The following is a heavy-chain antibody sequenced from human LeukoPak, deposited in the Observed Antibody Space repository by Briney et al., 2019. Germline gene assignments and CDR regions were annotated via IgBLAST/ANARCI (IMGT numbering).Heavy chain of an antibody. CDR3: ARGLRNIAVAGRLFDY. J-gene: IGHJ4*02. Sequence: TSETLSLTCTVSGGSISSYYWSWIRQPPGKGLEWIGEINHSGSTNYNPSLKSRVTISVDTSKNQFSLKLSSVTAADTAVYYCARGLRNIAVAGRLFDYWGQGTLVTVSS. CDR1: GGSISSYY. V-gene: IGHV4-34*01. CDR2: INHSGST. D-gene: IGHD6-19*01.